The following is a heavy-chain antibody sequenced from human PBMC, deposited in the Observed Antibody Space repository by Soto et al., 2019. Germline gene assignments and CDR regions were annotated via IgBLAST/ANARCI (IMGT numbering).Heavy chain of an antibody. D-gene: IGHD6-13*01. Sequence: GGSLRLSCAASGFTFSTYAMSWVRQAPGKGLEWVSAMSDSGGSTYYADSVKGRFTISRDNSKNTLYLQMNSLRAEDTALYYCAKSYSSNWYDYFDYWGQGTLVTVSS. CDR2: MSDSGGST. CDR1: GFTFSTYA. V-gene: IGHV3-23*01. CDR3: AKSYSSNWYDYFDY. J-gene: IGHJ4*02.